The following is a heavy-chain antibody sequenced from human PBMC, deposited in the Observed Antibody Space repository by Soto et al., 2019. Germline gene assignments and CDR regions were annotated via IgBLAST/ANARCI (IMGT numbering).Heavy chain of an antibody. J-gene: IGHJ5*02. CDR2: IYYSGNT. CDR3: ATINVHKYIIYWIDT. V-gene: IGHV4-61*01. Sequence: PSATXSLTWTVAVCCVISGYYCLSWMRQPPGKGLEWIGYIYYSGNTNYNPSLKSRVIISVDKSKNLFSLKLTSVTAAHTALYYSATINVHKYIIYWIDTCGQATLVTVYS. D-gene: IGHD6-6*01. CDR1: VCCVISGYYC.